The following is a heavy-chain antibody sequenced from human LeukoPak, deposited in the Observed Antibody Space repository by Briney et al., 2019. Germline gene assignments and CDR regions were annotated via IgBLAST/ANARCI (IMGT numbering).Heavy chain of an antibody. CDR3: AVSLLVYDSSGHYYGPRSWYFDL. CDR2: INPNSGGT. J-gene: IGHJ2*01. D-gene: IGHD3-22*01. CDR1: GYTFTGYY. V-gene: IGHV1-2*02. Sequence: ASVKVSCKASGYTFTGYYMHWVRQAPGQGLEWMGWINPNSGGTNYAQKFQGRVTMTRDTSISTAYMELSRLRSDDTAVYYCAVSLLVYDSSGHYYGPRSWYFDLWGRGTLVTVSS.